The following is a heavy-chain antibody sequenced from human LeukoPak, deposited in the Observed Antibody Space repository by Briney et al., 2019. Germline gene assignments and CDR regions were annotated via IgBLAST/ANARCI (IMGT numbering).Heavy chain of an antibody. D-gene: IGHD3-16*02. J-gene: IGHJ4*02. CDR2: INHSGST. CDR3: ARGSDYDYVWGSYRPKKTIDY. Sequence: PSETLSLTCAVYGGSFSGYYWSWIRQPPGKGLERIGEINHSGSTNYNPSLKSRVTISVDTSKNQFSLKLSSVTAADTTVYYCARGSDYDYVWGSYRPKKTIDYWGQGTLVTVSS. V-gene: IGHV4-34*01. CDR1: GGSFSGYY.